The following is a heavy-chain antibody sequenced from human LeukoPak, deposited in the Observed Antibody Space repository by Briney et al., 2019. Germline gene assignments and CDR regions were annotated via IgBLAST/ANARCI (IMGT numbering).Heavy chain of an antibody. CDR1: GFTFSDHY. CDR3: AKDRDFLTIFGVAPFDY. D-gene: IGHD3-3*01. J-gene: IGHJ4*02. Sequence: GGSLRLSCAASGFTFSDHYMSWIRQSPGKGLEWISYISTTGDNIYYADSVKGRFTISRDNAENSLHLQMNSLRAEDTAVYYCAKDRDFLTIFGVAPFDYWGQGTLVTVSS. V-gene: IGHV3-11*01. CDR2: ISTTGDNI.